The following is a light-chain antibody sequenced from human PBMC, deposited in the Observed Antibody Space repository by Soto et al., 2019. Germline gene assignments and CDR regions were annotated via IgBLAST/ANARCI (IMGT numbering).Light chain of an antibody. Sequence: EVLMTQSPAALSVSPGERATLSCRASQSVSSSLAWYQRKRGQAPRLLIYGASTRATGTPARISGSGSGTEFTLTISSLQSEDSAVYYCQQRHMWPITFGQGTRLEIK. V-gene: IGKV3-15*01. CDR1: QSVSSS. CDR3: QQRHMWPIT. J-gene: IGKJ5*01. CDR2: GAS.